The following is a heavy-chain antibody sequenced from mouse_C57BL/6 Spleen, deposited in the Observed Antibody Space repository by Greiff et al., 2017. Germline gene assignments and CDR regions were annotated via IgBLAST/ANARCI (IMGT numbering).Heavy chain of an antibody. CDR3: ASRGRRRVSDY. J-gene: IGHJ2*01. Sequence: EVQLQQSGPELVKPGASVKISCKASGYTFTDYYMNWVQQSHGKSLEWIGDINPNTGGTSYNQKFKGKATLTVDKSSSTAYMELRSLTSEDSAVYYCASRGRRRVSDYWGQGTTLTVSS. D-gene: IGHD2-12*01. CDR2: INPNTGGT. CDR1: GYTFTDYY. V-gene: IGHV1-26*01.